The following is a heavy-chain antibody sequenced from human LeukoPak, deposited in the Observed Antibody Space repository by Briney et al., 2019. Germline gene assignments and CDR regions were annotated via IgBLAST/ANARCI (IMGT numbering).Heavy chain of an antibody. CDR2: ISSSGGST. CDR1: GFTFSSYA. V-gene: IGHV3-23*01. D-gene: IGHD5-18*01. Sequence: GGSLRLSCAASGFTFSSYAMSWVRQSPGKGLEWVSAISSSGGSTYYADSVKGRFTTSRDNSKNTLYLQMNSLRAEDTAVYYCAKIQGYYFDYWGQGTLVTVSS. J-gene: IGHJ4*02. CDR3: AKIQGYYFDY.